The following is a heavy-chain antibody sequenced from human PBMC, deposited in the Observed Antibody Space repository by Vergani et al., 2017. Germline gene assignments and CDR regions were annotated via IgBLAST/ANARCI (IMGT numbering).Heavy chain of an antibody. CDR2: IYPGDSDT. V-gene: IGHV5-51*03. Sequence: EVQLVQSGAEVKKPGESLKISCKGSGYSFTSYWIGWVRQMPGKGLEWMGIIYPGDSDTRYSPSFQGQVTISADKSISTAYLQWSSLKASDTAMYYCAVRSFTSWGRAAANDIFDYWGQGTLVTVSS. CDR3: AVRSFTSWGRAAANDIFDY. CDR1: GYSFTSYW. J-gene: IGHJ4*02. D-gene: IGHD3-9*01.